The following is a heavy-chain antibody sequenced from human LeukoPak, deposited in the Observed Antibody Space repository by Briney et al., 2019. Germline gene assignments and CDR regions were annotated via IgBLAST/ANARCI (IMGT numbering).Heavy chain of an antibody. V-gene: IGHV1-69*04. J-gene: IGHJ4*02. CDR3: ATNYYDSSGYFDY. D-gene: IGHD3-22*01. Sequence: ASVKVSCKASGGTFSSYAISWVRRAPGQGLEWMGRIIPILGIANYAQKFQGRVTITADKSTSTAYMELSSLRSEDTAVYYCATNYYDSSGYFDYWGQGTLVTVSS. CDR2: IIPILGIA. CDR1: GGTFSSYA.